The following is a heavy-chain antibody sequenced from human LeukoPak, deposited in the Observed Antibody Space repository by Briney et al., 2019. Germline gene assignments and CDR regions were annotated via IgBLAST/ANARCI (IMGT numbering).Heavy chain of an antibody. CDR2: TYYRSKWYN. CDR1: GDRVSSIRAA. Sequence: KPSQTLSLTCAISGDRVSSIRAAWNWIRQSPSRGLEWLGRTYYRSKWYNDYAPSVKSRIIINPDTSKNQFSLQLNSVTPEDTAVYYCARHYCLDASCYKVDWFDPWGQGILVTVSS. J-gene: IGHJ5*02. D-gene: IGHD2-2*02. V-gene: IGHV6-1*01. CDR3: ARHYCLDASCYKVDWFDP.